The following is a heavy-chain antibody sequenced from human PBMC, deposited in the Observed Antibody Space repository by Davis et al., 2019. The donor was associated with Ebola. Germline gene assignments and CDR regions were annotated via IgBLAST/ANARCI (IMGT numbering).Heavy chain of an antibody. D-gene: IGHD3-3*01. J-gene: IGHJ6*02. CDR2: ISSSSSYI. Sequence: GSLKISCAASGFTFSSYAMSWVRQAPGKGLEWVSSISSSSSYIYYADSVKGRFTISRDNAKNSLYLQMNSLRAEDTAVYYCARDRERDDFWSGYHGGMDVWGQGTTVTVSS. V-gene: IGHV3-21*01. CDR1: GFTFSSYA. CDR3: ARDRERDDFWSGYHGGMDV.